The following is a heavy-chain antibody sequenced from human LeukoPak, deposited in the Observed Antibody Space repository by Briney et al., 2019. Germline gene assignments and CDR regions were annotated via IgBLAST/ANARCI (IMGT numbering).Heavy chain of an antibody. D-gene: IGHD2-21*02. Sequence: PGRSLRLSCAASGFTFSSYAMHWVRQAPGKGLEWVAVISYDGSNKYYADSVKGRFTISRDNSKNTLYLQMNSLRAEDTAVYYCARGVMTSFPYDYWGQGTLVTVSS. CDR3: ARGVMTSFPYDY. CDR2: ISYDGSNK. V-gene: IGHV3-30-3*01. J-gene: IGHJ4*02. CDR1: GFTFSSYA.